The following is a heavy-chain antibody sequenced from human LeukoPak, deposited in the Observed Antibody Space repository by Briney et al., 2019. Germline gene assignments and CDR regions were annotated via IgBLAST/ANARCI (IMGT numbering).Heavy chain of an antibody. Sequence: SETLSLTCTVSGGSVSSGSYYWSWIRQPPGKGLEWIGFIHNSGSTKYNPSLKSRVTISVDTSKNQFSLKLSSVTAADTAVYYCAASYDSSGYYWPYWGQGTLVTVSS. V-gene: IGHV4-61*01. CDR1: GGSVSSGSYY. D-gene: IGHD3-22*01. CDR3: AASYDSSGYYWPY. J-gene: IGHJ4*02. CDR2: IHNSGST.